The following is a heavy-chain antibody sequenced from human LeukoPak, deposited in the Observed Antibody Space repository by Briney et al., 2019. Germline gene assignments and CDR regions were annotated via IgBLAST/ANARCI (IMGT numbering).Heavy chain of an antibody. CDR1: GGSFSGYY. J-gene: IGHJ4*02. CDR3: ARRGTRYYYDSSGYDDY. CDR2: INHSGST. V-gene: IGHV4-34*01. Sequence: SETLSLTCAVYGGSFSGYYWSWIRQPPGKGLEWIGEINHSGSTNCNPSLKSRVTISVDTSKNQFSLKLSSVTAADTAVYYCARRGTRYYYDSSGYDDYWGQGTLVTVSS. D-gene: IGHD3-22*01.